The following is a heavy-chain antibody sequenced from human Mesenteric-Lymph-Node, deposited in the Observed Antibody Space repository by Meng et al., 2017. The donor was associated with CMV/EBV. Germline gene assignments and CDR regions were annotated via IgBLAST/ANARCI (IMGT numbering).Heavy chain of an antibody. J-gene: IGHJ4*02. CDR1: GFTFNSHC. Sequence: GESLKISCSASGFTFNSHCMNWVRQAPGKGLEWVSYISSSSSTTYYADSVKGRFTISRDTAKNSLYLQMNSLRVEDTAVYYCARGAGWEPRGDYWGQGTLVTVSS. CDR3: ARGAGWEPRGDY. CDR2: ISSSSSTT. V-gene: IGHV3-48*04. D-gene: IGHD1-26*01.